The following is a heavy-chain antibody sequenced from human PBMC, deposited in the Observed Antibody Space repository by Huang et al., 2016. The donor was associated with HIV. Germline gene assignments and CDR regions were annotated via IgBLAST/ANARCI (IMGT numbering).Heavy chain of an antibody. CDR3: ARHMSWGYFDF. J-gene: IGHJ4*02. CDR2: IGGLTSST. D-gene: IGHD1-26*01. V-gene: IGHV3-11*04. CDR1: GFTFSDYQ. Sequence: QVQLVESGGGLVKPGGSLRLSCAAFGFTFSDYQMSWIRQAPGKGLGWVSFIGGLTSSTYYADSVKGRFTVSRDNTKNSLYPHMNSLSAEDTAVYYCARHMSWGYFDFWGQGSLVTVSS.